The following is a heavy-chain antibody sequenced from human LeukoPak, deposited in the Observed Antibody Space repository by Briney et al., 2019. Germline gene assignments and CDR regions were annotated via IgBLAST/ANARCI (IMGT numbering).Heavy chain of an antibody. J-gene: IGHJ4*02. CDR3: ARHFHPPSLIAAAGHIDY. V-gene: IGHV1-18*01. D-gene: IGHD6-13*01. CDR2: ISAYNGNT. Sequence: GASVKVSCKASGYTFTSYGISWVRQAPGQGLEWMGWISAYNGNTNYAQKLQGTVTMTTDTSTSTAYMELRSLRSDDTAVYYSARHFHPPSLIAAAGHIDYWGQGTLVTVSS. CDR1: GYTFTSYG.